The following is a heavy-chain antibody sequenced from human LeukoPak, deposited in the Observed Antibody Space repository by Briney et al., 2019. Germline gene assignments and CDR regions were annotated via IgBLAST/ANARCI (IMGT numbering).Heavy chain of an antibody. V-gene: IGHV1-18*01. CDR1: GYTFTSYG. CDR3: ARDVCGSTSCYADY. J-gene: IGHJ4*02. CDR2: ISAYNGNT. D-gene: IGHD2-2*01. Sequence: ASVKVSCKASGYTFTSYGISWVRQAPGQGLEWMGWISAYNGNTNYAQKLQGTVTMTTDTSTSTAYMELRSLRSDDTAVYYCARDVCGSTSCYADYWGQGTLVTVSS.